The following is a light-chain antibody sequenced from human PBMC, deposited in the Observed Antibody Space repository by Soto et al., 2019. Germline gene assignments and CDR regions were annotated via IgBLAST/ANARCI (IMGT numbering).Light chain of an antibody. V-gene: IGLV2-14*01. J-gene: IGLJ1*01. Sequence: QSALTQPASVSGSPGQSITISCTGTSSDVGSYHYVSWYQQQPGKAPKLMIYEVSDRPSGISSRFSGSKSGNTASLTISGLQTEDEADYYCSSYTSSSTLFGTGTKVTVL. CDR2: EVS. CDR1: SSDVGSYHY. CDR3: SSYTSSSTL.